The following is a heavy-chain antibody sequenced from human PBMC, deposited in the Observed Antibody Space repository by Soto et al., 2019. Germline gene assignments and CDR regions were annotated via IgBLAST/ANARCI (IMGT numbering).Heavy chain of an antibody. CDR1: GGSISSGDYY. CDR2: IYYSGST. D-gene: IGHD3-22*01. V-gene: IGHV4-30-4*01. CDR3: ARSAYYYDSSGYYLGVNDAFDI. Sequence: QVQLQESGPGLVKPSQTLSLTCTVSGGSISSGDYYWRWIRQPPGKGLEWIGYIYYSGSTYYNPSLKSRVTISVDTSKNQFSLKLSSVTAADTAVYYCARSAYYYDSSGYYLGVNDAFDIWGQGTMVTVSS. J-gene: IGHJ3*02.